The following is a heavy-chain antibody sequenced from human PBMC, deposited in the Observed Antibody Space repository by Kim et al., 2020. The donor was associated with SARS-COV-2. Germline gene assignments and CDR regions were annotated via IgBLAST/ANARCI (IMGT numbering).Heavy chain of an antibody. CDR3: AKDSYDFWSGYFFDY. J-gene: IGHJ4*02. Sequence: ASGECRSTISRDNTKNTLYLQMNSLRAEDTAVYYCAKDSYDFWSGYFFDYWGQGTLVTVSS. V-gene: IGHV3-23*01. D-gene: IGHD3-3*01.